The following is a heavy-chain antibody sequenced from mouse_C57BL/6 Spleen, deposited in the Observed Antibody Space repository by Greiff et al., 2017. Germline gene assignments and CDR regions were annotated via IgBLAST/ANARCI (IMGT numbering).Heavy chain of an antibody. CDR2: ISSGSSTI. CDR3: ATTMITRYWYFDV. Sequence: DVHLVESGGGLVKPGGSLKLSCAASGFTFSDYGMHWVRQAPEKGLEWVAYISSGSSTIYYADTVKGRFTISRDNAKNTLFLQMTSLRSEDTAMYYCATTMITRYWYFDVWGTGTTVTVSS. J-gene: IGHJ1*03. D-gene: IGHD2-4*01. CDR1: GFTFSDYG. V-gene: IGHV5-17*01.